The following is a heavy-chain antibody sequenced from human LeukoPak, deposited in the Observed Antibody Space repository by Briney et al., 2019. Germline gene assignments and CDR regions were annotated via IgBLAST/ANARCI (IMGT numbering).Heavy chain of an antibody. V-gene: IGHV1-18*01. J-gene: IGHJ4*02. CDR2: ISAYNGNT. Sequence: ASVEVSCKASGYTFTSYGISWVRQAPGQGLEWMGWISAYNGNTNYAQKLQGRVTMTTDTSTSTAYMELRSLRSDDTAVYYCARESTYYDFWSGYYIPDYWGQGTLVTVSS. CDR1: GYTFTSYG. D-gene: IGHD3-3*01. CDR3: ARESTYYDFWSGYYIPDY.